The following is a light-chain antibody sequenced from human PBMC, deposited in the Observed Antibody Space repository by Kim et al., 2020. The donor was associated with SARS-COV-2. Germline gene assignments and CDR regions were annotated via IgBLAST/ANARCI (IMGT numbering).Light chain of an antibody. J-gene: IGKJ4*01. Sequence: DIQMTQSPSSLSAAVGDRVTITCRASQSISSYLNLYQQKPGKAPKRLIYAASSLQSGVPSRFRGSGSGTDFTLTISSLQPEDFATYYCQQSYSTPFTFGGGTNLEIK. CDR1: QSISSY. V-gene: IGKV1-39*01. CDR2: AAS. CDR3: QQSYSTPFT.